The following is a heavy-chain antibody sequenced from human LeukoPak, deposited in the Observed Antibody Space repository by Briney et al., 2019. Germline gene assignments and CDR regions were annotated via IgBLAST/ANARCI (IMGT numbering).Heavy chain of an antibody. CDR3: AIGSGSYAEQSDY. Sequence: SETLSLTCTVSGGSISSYYWSWIWQPPGKGLEWIGYIYYSGSPNYNPSLKSRVTISVDTSKNQFSLKLSSVTAADTAVYYCAIGSGSYAEQSDYWGQGTLVTVSS. CDR1: GGSISSYY. J-gene: IGHJ4*02. D-gene: IGHD3-10*01. CDR2: IYYSGSP. V-gene: IGHV4-59*01.